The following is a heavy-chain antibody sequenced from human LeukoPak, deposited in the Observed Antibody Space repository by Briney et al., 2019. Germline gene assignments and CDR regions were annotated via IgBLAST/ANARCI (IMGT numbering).Heavy chain of an antibody. Sequence: PSETLSLTCAVYGGSFSGYYWSWIRQPPGKGLEWIGYIYYNGSTNYNPSLKSRVTISVDTSENQFSLKLSSVTAADTAVYYCARENDYVWGSYRRYFDYWGQGSLVTVSS. D-gene: IGHD3-16*02. CDR1: GGSFSGYY. V-gene: IGHV4-59*01. J-gene: IGHJ4*02. CDR2: IYYNGST. CDR3: ARENDYVWGSYRRYFDY.